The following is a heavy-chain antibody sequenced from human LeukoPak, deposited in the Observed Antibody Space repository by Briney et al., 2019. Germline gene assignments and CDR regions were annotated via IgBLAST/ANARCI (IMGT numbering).Heavy chain of an antibody. J-gene: IGHJ4*02. CDR3: AGDDYYDRWY. CDR1: GGSFSGYY. Sequence: SETLPLTCAVYGGSFSGYYWSWIRQPPGKGLEWIGEINHSGSTNYNPSLKSRVTISVDTSKNQFSLKLSSVTAADTAVYYCAGDDYYDRWYWGQGTLVTVSS. D-gene: IGHD3-22*01. CDR2: INHSGST. V-gene: IGHV4-34*01.